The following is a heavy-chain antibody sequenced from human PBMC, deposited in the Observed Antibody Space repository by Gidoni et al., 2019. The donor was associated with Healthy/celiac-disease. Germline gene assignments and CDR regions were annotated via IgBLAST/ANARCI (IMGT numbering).Heavy chain of an antibody. CDR3: ARREVVVAATTYFDY. D-gene: IGHD2-15*01. Sequence: QLQLQESGPGLVKPSETLSLTCTVSGGSISSSSYYWGWIRQPPGKGLEWIGSLYYSGSTYYNPSLKGRVPISVDTSKNQFSLKLSSVTAADTAVYYCARREVVVAATTYFDYWGQGTLVTVSS. V-gene: IGHV4-39*01. CDR1: GGSISSSSYY. CDR2: LYYSGST. J-gene: IGHJ4*02.